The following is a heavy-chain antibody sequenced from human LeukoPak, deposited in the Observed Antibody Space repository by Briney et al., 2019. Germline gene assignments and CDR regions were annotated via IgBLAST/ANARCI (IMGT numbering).Heavy chain of an antibody. J-gene: IGHJ6*03. CDR2: IYPGDSDT. Sequence: GESLKISCKGSGYSFTSYWIGWVRQMPGKGLEWMGIIYPGDSDTRYGPSFQGQVTISADKSISTAYLQWSSLKASDTAMYYCARRSSGSYSVGGYYYYMDVWGKRTTVTVSS. CDR1: GYSFTSYW. V-gene: IGHV5-51*01. CDR3: ARRSSGSYSVGGYYYYMDV. D-gene: IGHD1-26*01.